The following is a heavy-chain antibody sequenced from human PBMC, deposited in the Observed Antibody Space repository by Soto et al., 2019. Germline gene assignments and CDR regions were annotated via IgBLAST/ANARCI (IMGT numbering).Heavy chain of an antibody. V-gene: IGHV3-66*01. Sequence: GGSLRLSCAAFGFTVSSTYMSWVRQATGKGLEWVSVIYSGGSTYYADSVKGRFTISRDNAKNSLYLQMNSLRAEDTAVYYCARDRGYYYDSSGYYGPYYYGLDVWGQGTTVTVSS. D-gene: IGHD3-22*01. CDR1: GFTVSSTY. CDR3: ARDRGYYYDSSGYYGPYYYGLDV. J-gene: IGHJ6*02. CDR2: IYSGGST.